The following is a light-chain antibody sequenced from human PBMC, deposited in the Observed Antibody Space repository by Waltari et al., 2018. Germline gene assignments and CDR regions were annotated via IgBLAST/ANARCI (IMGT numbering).Light chain of an antibody. CDR2: DAS. Sequence: DIQMTQSPSTLSASVGDRVTITCRASQTITGWLAWYQQKPGNAPELLIHDASTLESGVPPRFSGSGSGTEFTLTISSLHPEDFATYYCQQSYSAPRTFGQGTKLEIK. CDR1: QTITGW. V-gene: IGKV1-5*01. CDR3: QQSYSAPRT. J-gene: IGKJ2*01.